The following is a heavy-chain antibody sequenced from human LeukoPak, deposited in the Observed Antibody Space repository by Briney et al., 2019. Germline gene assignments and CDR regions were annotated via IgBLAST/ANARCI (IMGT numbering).Heavy chain of an antibody. CDR3: TRDPDSGSYFVDL. CDR2: IYHSGST. J-gene: IGHJ3*01. Sequence: SETLSLTCTVSGYSISSGYYWGWIRQPPGKGLEWIGSIYHSGSTYYNPSLKSRVTISVDTSKNQFSLKLSSVTAADTAVYYCTRDPDSGSYFVDLWGQGTMVTVSS. D-gene: IGHD1-26*01. CDR1: GYSISSGYY. V-gene: IGHV4-38-2*02.